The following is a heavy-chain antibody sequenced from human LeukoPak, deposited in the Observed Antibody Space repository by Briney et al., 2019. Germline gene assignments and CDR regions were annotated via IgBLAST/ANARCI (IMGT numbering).Heavy chain of an antibody. CDR1: GFTFRNYA. CDR2: ISFSGSDT. D-gene: IGHD1-26*01. J-gene: IGHJ4*02. Sequence: GGSLRLSCAASGFTFRNYAMSWVRQAPGKGLEWVSAISFSGSDTYYADSVKGRFTISRDNSKNTLYLQMNSLRADDTAVYYCAKGGSIGCYFVAFDYWGQGTLVTVSS. CDR3: AKGGSIGCYFVAFDY. V-gene: IGHV3-23*01.